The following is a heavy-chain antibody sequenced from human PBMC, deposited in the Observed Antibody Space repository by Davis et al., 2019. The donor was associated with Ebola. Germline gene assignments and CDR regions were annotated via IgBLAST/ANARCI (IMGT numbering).Heavy chain of an antibody. Sequence: MPSETLSLTCTVSGGSISSGGYYWSWIRQHPGKGLEWIGYIYYSGSTYYNPSLKSRVTISVDTSKNQFSLKLSSVTAADTAVYYCARLWVVTHGLFGGYYFDYWGQGTLVTVSS. V-gene: IGHV4-31*03. CDR1: GGSISSGGYY. J-gene: IGHJ4*02. CDR3: ARLWVVTHGLFGGYYFDY. CDR2: IYYSGST. D-gene: IGHD4-23*01.